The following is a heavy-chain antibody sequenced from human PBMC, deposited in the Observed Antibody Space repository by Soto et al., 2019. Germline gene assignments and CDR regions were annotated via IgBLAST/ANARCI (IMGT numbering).Heavy chain of an antibody. CDR3: ARYCSGGSCYYSVVDY. J-gene: IGHJ4*02. D-gene: IGHD2-15*01. CDR1: GFTFSSYC. CDR2: INSDGSST. V-gene: IGHV3-74*01. Sequence: WGSVRLSSAASGFTFSSYCMHWVRQAPGKALVWVSRINSDGSSTSYADSVKGRFTISRDNAKNTLYLQMNSLRAEDTAVYYCARYCSGGSCYYSVVDYWGQGTLVTVSS.